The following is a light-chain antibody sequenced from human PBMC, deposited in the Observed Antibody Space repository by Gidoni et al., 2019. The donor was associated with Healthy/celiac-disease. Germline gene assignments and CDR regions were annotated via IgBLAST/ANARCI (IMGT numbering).Light chain of an antibody. V-gene: IGKV3-20*01. CDR3: QQYGSSLFT. Sequence: EIVLTPSPGPLSLSPGESATLSCRASQSVSSSYLAWYQQKPGQAPRLLIYGASSRATGIPDRFSGSGSGTDFTLTISRLEPEDFAVYYCQQYGSSLFTFGPGTKVDIK. CDR2: GAS. J-gene: IGKJ3*01. CDR1: QSVSSSY.